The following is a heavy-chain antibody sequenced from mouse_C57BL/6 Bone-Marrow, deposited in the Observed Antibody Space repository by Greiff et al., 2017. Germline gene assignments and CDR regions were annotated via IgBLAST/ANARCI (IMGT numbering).Heavy chain of an antibody. D-gene: IGHD2-4*01. Sequence: QVQLQQPGAELVKPGASVKLSCKASGYTFTNYWMPWVKQSPGQGLEWIGMIHPNGGSPNYNEKFKSGATLSVDNTSRTAYMKLSSLTSEDSAVYYCARSYDYDDYTIDYWGQGTSVTVSS. V-gene: IGHV1-64*01. CDR1: GYTFTNYW. J-gene: IGHJ4*01. CDR3: ARSYDYDDYTIDY. CDR2: IHPNGGSP.